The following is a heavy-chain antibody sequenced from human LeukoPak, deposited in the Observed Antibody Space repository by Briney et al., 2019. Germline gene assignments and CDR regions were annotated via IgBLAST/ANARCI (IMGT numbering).Heavy chain of an antibody. CDR3: ARDRIRPPGEFEFDS. CDR1: RYIFSTYS. Sequence: PGRSLRLSCTASRYIFSTYSIHGVRQAPGKGLEWVAVISSHGRNEYYADSVKGRFTISRDNSMNTLSLQMNRPISAAKAVYYCARDRIRPPGEFEFDSWGQGTLVTVSS. CDR2: ISSHGRNE. V-gene: IGHV3-30-3*01. D-gene: IGHD1-1*01. J-gene: IGHJ4*02.